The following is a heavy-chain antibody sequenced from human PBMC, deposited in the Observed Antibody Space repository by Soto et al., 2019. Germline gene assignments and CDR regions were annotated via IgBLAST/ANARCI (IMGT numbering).Heavy chain of an antibody. V-gene: IGHV1-2*02. D-gene: IGHD1-26*01. CDR2: INPDSGGT. J-gene: IGHJ4*02. Sequence: EASVKVSCKASGYTFTGYYMHWVRQAPGQGLEWMGWINPDSGGTNYAQKLQGRVTMTRDTSISTAYMELSRLRSDDTAVYYCARAKIVGATTLFDYWGQGTLATVSS. CDR3: ARAKIVGATTLFDY. CDR1: GYTFTGYY.